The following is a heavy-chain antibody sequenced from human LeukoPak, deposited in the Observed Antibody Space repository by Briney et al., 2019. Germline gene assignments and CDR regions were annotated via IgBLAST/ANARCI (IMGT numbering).Heavy chain of an antibody. CDR1: GCSFTSYW. CDR2: IDPSDSYT. V-gene: IGHV5-10-1*01. CDR3: AKQDSNHDAFDI. Sequence: GESLKISCKGSGCSFTSYWISWVRQMPGKGLEWMGRIDPSDSYTNYSPSFQGHVTISADKSISTAYLQWSSLRASDTAMYYCAKQDSNHDAFDIWGQGTMVTVSS. D-gene: IGHD3-22*01. J-gene: IGHJ3*02.